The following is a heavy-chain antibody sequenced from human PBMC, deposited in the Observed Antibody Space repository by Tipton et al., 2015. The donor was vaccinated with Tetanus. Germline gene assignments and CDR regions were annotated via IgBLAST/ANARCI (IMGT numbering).Heavy chain of an antibody. Sequence: QSGAEVKKPGASVKVSCTANGYSFTSYGINWVRQAPGQGLEWVGGILPKFHTTKYAQKFQGRVTMTADNSMGTAYMDLSSVRSDDTAVYYCARCNDYGSLTPIDLWGPGTRVTVSS. CDR2: ILPKFHTT. D-gene: IGHD4-17*01. J-gene: IGHJ5*02. V-gene: IGHV1-69*06. CDR3: ARCNDYGSLTPIDL. CDR1: GYSFTSYG.